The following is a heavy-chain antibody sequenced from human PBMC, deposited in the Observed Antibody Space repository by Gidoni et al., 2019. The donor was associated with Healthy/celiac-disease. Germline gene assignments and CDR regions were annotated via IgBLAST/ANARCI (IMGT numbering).Heavy chain of an antibody. Sequence: QVQLVESGGGVVQPGRSLRLSCAASGFTFSSYGMHWVRQAPGKGLEWVAVISYDGSNKYYADSVKGRFTISRDNSKNTLYLQMNSLRAEDTAVYYCAKAGIRIAAPGVHWGQGTLVTVSS. CDR3: AKAGIRIAAPGVH. D-gene: IGHD6-6*01. CDR1: GFTFSSYG. CDR2: ISYDGSNK. V-gene: IGHV3-30*18. J-gene: IGHJ4*02.